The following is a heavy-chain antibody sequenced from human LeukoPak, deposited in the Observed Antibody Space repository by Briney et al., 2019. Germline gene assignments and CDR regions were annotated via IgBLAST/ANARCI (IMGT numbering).Heavy chain of an antibody. CDR3: ARAFDY. J-gene: IGHJ4*02. Sequence: GGSLRLSCAASGFTFSSYSMNWVRQAPGKGLEWVSSISSSSSYKYYADSVKGRFTISRDNAKNSLYLQTNSLRAEDTAVYYCARAFDYWGQGTLVTVSS. CDR1: GFTFSSYS. V-gene: IGHV3-21*01. CDR2: ISSSSSYK.